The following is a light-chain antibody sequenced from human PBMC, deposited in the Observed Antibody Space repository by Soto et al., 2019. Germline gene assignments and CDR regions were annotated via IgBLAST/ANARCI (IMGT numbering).Light chain of an antibody. CDR1: QSINNW. CDR3: QQYNNYSWT. CDR2: HAS. Sequence: DIQMTQSPSTLSASVEDRVTITCRASQSINNWLAWYQQKPGKAPKLLIYHASNLEGGVPSRFSGSGSGTEFTLTISSLQPDDFATYYCQQYNNYSWTFGQGTKVEIK. V-gene: IGKV1-5*01. J-gene: IGKJ1*01.